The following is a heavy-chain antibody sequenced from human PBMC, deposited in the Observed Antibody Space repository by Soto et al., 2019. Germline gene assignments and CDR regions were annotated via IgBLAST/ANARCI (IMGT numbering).Heavy chain of an antibody. Sequence: SETLSLTCTVSGGSISSYYWSWIRQPPGKGLEWIGYTYNSGSTNYNPSLKSRVTISVDTSKNPFSLKLSSVTAADTAVYYCARHLTTAVAATSDVATISNYYYYMDVWGKGTTVTVSS. V-gene: IGHV4-59*08. D-gene: IGHD2-15*01. CDR3: ARHLTTAVAATSDVATISNYYYYMDV. CDR1: GGSISSYY. CDR2: TYNSGST. J-gene: IGHJ6*03.